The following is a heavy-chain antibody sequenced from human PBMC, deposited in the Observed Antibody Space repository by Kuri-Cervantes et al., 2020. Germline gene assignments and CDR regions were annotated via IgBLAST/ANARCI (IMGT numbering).Heavy chain of an antibody. CDR1: GGSISSGDYY. CDR2: IYWDDDK. D-gene: IGHD3-3*01. CDR3: AHKGVVTAFDI. Sequence: CTVSGGSISSGDYYWSSIRQPPGKALEWLALIYWDDDKRYSPSLKSRLTITKDTSKNQVVLAMTNMDPVDTATYYCAHKGVVTAFDIWGLGTMVTVSS. V-gene: IGHV2-5*08. J-gene: IGHJ3*02.